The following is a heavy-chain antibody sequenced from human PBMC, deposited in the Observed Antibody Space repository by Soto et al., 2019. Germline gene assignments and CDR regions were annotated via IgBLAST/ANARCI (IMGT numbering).Heavy chain of an antibody. J-gene: IGHJ4*02. Sequence: SETLSLTCAVYGGSFSGYYWTWIRQPPGTGLEWIGEINHSGSTNYNPSLKSRVTISVDTSKNQFSLKLTSVTAADTAVYYCARQPGYYDILTGYSTYYFDYWGQGTPVTVSS. CDR1: GGSFSGYY. V-gene: IGHV4-34*01. CDR2: INHSGST. D-gene: IGHD3-9*01. CDR3: ARQPGYYDILTGYSTYYFDY.